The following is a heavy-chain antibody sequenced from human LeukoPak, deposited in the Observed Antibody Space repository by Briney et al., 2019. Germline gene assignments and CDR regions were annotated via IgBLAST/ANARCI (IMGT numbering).Heavy chain of an antibody. CDR1: GFTFSSYA. CDR2: ISGSGGST. D-gene: IGHD5-18*01. J-gene: IGHJ4*02. CDR3: AEGVGYSYGYAFDY. V-gene: IGHV3-23*01. Sequence: GGSLRLSCAASGFTFSSYAMSWVRQAPGKGLEWVSAISGSGGSTYYADSVKGRFTISRDNSKNTLYLQMNSLRAEDTAVYYCAEGVGYSYGYAFDYWGQGTLVTVSS.